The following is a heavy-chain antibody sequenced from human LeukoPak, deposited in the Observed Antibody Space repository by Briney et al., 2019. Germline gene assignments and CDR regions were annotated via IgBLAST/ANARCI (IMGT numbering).Heavy chain of an antibody. D-gene: IGHD2-15*01. CDR1: GGSISSSSYY. CDR3: ARHLSRGYCSGGSCYYYYYYYMDV. Sequence: SETLSLTCTVSGGSISSSSYYWGWIRQPPGKGLEWIGSIYYRGSTYYNSSLKSRVTISVDMSKNQFSLKLSSVTAADTAVYYCARHLSRGYCSGGSCYYYYYYYMDVWGKGTTVTISS. J-gene: IGHJ6*03. CDR2: IYYRGST. V-gene: IGHV4-39*01.